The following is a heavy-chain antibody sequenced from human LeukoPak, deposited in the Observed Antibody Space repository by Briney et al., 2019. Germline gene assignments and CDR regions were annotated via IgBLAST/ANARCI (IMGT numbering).Heavy chain of an antibody. D-gene: IGHD3-22*01. CDR1: GGSVSSGSFS. V-gene: IGHV4-61*10. CDR2: IYTSGST. Sequence: PSETLSLTCTVSGGSVSSGSFSWSWIRQPAGKGLEWIGRIYTSGSTNYNPSLKSRVTISVDTSKNQFSLKLSSVTAADTAVYYCARDRYYYDSSGTRWFDPWGQGTLVTVSS. J-gene: IGHJ5*02. CDR3: ARDRYYYDSSGTRWFDP.